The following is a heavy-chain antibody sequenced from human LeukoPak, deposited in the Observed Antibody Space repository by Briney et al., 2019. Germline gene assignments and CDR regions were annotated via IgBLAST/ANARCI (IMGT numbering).Heavy chain of an antibody. D-gene: IGHD3-9*01. Sequence: SETLSLTCTVPGGSISSSSYYWGWIRQPPGKGLEWIGSIYYSGSTYYNPSLKSRVTISVDTSKNQFSLKLSSVTAADTAVYYCERHGDYDILTGYGGYFDYWGQGTLVTVSS. V-gene: IGHV4-39*01. CDR2: IYYSGST. CDR1: GGSISSSSYY. CDR3: ERHGDYDILTGYGGYFDY. J-gene: IGHJ4*02.